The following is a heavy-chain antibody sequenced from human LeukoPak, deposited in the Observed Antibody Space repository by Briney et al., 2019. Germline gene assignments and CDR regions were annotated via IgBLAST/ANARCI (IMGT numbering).Heavy chain of an antibody. D-gene: IGHD2-2*01. Sequence: SETLSLTCAVSGYSISSLYYWGWIRQPPGKGLEWITSIHHSGSTDYNPSLKSRVTISVDTSKNQFSLKLRYVTAADTAVYYCARLGYCSNTSCYPDYWGQGTLVTVSS. CDR1: GYSISSLYY. CDR3: ARLGYCSNTSCYPDY. V-gene: IGHV4-38-2*01. CDR2: IHHSGST. J-gene: IGHJ4*02.